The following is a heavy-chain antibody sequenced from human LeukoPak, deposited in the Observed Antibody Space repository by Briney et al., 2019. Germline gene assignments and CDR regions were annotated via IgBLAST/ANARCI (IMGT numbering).Heavy chain of an antibody. V-gene: IGHV4-34*01. CDR3: ARLQYSMDV. J-gene: IGHJ6*03. Sequence: PSETLSLTCAVYGGSFSDYYRSWIRQPPGKGLEWIGEINHSRSTNYNPSLKSRVTISVDTSKNQFSLKLNSVTAADTAVYYCARLQYSMDVWGKGTTVIVSS. CDR2: INHSRST. CDR1: GGSFSDYY.